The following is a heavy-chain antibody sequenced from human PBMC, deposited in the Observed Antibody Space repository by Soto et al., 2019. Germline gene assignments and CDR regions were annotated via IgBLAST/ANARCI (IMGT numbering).Heavy chain of an antibody. CDR3: ARAQLARRTPWFDP. CDR2: IYYSGST. Sequence: SETLSLTCTVSGGSISSGGYYWSWIRQHPGKGLEWIGYIYYSGSTYYNPSLKSRVTISVDTSKNQFSLKLSSVTAADTAVYYCARAQLARRTPWFDPWGQGTLVTVSS. CDR1: GGSISSGGYY. J-gene: IGHJ5*02. D-gene: IGHD1-1*01. V-gene: IGHV4-31*03.